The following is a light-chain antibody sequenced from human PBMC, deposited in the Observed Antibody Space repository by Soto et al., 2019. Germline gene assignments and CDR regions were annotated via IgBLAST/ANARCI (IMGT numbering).Light chain of an antibody. J-gene: IGKJ4*01. V-gene: IGKV3-11*01. Sequence: EIVLTQSPTTLSLSPGERPTRSCRDSKSVSRSHLAWYQQKPGQAPRLLIYGASTSATGIQARFSGSGSGTEFTLPITSLEPEDFAVYYCQHRSNWLAFGGGTKVDIK. CDR1: KSVSRSH. CDR2: GAS. CDR3: QHRSNWLA.